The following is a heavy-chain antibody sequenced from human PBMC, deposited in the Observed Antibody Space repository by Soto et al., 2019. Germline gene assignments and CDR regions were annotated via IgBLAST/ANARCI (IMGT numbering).Heavy chain of an antibody. Sequence: EVRLLESGGGLVQPGGSLRLSCEASGFPFNSYAMSWVRQAPGKGLEWVSHIGGNGASTYYADSVKGWFTISRDNSKNTVYLQLDNLRADDTAVYYCTGATYSDYWGQGTLVTVSS. CDR3: TGATYSDY. J-gene: IGHJ4*02. CDR2: IGGNGAST. CDR1: GFPFNSYA. V-gene: IGHV3-23*01.